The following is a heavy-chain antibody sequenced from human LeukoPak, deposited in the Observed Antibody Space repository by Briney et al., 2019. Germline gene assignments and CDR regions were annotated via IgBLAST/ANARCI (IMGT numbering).Heavy chain of an antibody. CDR1: GGSFSGYY. D-gene: IGHD1-26*01. J-gene: IGHJ3*02. V-gene: IGHV4-34*01. CDR3: ARRGVGATTAVVLDDAFDI. Sequence: SETLSLTCAVYGGSFSGYYWSWIRQPPGKGLEWIGEINHSGSTNYNPSLKSRVTISVDTSKNQFSLKLSSVTAADTAVYYCARRGVGATTAVVLDDAFDIWGQGTMVTVSS. CDR2: INHSGST.